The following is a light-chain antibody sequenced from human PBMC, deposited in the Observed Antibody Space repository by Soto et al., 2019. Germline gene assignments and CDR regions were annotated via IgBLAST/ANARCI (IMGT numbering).Light chain of an antibody. CDR3: TAWDDSLNGVV. Sequence: QSVLTQPPSASGTPGQTIAISCSGGSSNIGSHTVNWYQQLPGTAPRLLIYSNTQRPSGVSDRFSGSKSGTSASLAISGLQSEYEGDHYCTAWDDSLNGVVFGGGTKVTVL. CDR2: SNT. V-gene: IGLV1-44*01. CDR1: SSNIGSHT. J-gene: IGLJ2*01.